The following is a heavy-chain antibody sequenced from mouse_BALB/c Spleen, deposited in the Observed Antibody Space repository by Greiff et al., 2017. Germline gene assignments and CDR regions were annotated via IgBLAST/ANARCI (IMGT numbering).Heavy chain of an antibody. CDR2: ISSGGGNT. V-gene: IGHV5-9*03. J-gene: IGHJ1*01. Sequence: EVKLVESGGGLVKPGGSLKLSCAASGFTFSSYTMSWVRQTPEKRLEGVATISSGGGNTYYPDSVKGRFTISRDNAKNNLYLQMSSLRSEDTALYYCARDGSSHWYFDVWGAGTTVTVSS. D-gene: IGHD1-1*01. CDR3: ARDGSSHWYFDV. CDR1: GFTFSSYT.